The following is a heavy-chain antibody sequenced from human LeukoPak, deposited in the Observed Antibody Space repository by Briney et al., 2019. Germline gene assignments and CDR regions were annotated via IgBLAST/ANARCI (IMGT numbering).Heavy chain of an antibody. Sequence: SETLSLTCTVSGYSISNYYWSWIRQPAGKGLEWIGRIYASGSTNYNPSLKSRVTISVDTSKNQFSLKLSSVTAADTAVYYCAREGPPGTYYSSGYYFDYWGQGTLVTVSS. D-gene: IGHD2-15*01. J-gene: IGHJ4*02. CDR3: AREGPPGTYYSSGYYFDY. CDR2: IYASGST. CDR1: GYSISNYY. V-gene: IGHV4-4*07.